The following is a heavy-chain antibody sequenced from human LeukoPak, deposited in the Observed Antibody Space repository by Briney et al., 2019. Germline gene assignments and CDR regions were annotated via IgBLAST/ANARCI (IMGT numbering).Heavy chain of an antibody. Sequence: PGGSLRLSCPASGFTFNKAWMSWVRLAPGKGLEWVGRIKNKGDGGTTDYAAPVKGRFTVSRDDSKSTLYLQMNSLKTEDTAVYYCTTSGTPFEYWGQGTLVTVSS. D-gene: IGHD3-10*01. CDR3: TTSGTPFEY. V-gene: IGHV3-15*01. CDR2: IKNKGDGGTT. CDR1: GFTFNKAW. J-gene: IGHJ4*02.